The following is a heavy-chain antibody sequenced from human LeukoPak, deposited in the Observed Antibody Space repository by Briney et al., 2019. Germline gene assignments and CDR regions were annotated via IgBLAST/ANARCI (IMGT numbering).Heavy chain of an antibody. D-gene: IGHD2-15*01. J-gene: IGHJ3*02. CDR2: INHSGST. CDR3: AREGGGYCSGGGCYSGASDI. Sequence: SETLSLTCAVYGGSFSGYSWSWIRQPPGKGLEWIGEINHSGSTNYNPSLKSRVTISLDTSKNQFSLKLSSVTAADTAVYYCAREGGGYCSGGGCYSGASDIWGQGTMVTVSS. V-gene: IGHV4-34*01. CDR1: GGSFSGYS.